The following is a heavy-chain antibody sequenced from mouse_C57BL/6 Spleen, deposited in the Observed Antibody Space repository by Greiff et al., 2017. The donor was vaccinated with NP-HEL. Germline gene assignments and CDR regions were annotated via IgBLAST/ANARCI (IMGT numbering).Heavy chain of an antibody. CDR2: IYPGSGST. J-gene: IGHJ3*01. Sequence: VQLQQSGAELVKPGASVKMSCKASGYTFTSYWITWVKQRPGQGLEWIGDIYPGSGSTNYNEKFKSKATLTVDTSSSTAYMQLSSLTSEDSADYYCARGLTGAWFAYWGQGTLVTVSA. CDR1: GYTFTSYW. V-gene: IGHV1-55*01. D-gene: IGHD4-1*01. CDR3: ARGLTGAWFAY.